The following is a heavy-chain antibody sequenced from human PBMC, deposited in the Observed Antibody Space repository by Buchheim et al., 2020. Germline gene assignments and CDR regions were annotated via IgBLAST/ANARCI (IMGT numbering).Heavy chain of an antibody. CDR3: AKVITMVRGYYYYGMDV. D-gene: IGHD3-10*01. CDR2: ISYDGSNK. J-gene: IGHJ6*02. Sequence: QVQLVESGGGVVQPGRSLRLSCAASGFTFSSYGMHWVRQAPGKGLEWVAVISYDGSNKYYADSVKGRFTISRDNSTNTLYLQMNSLRAEDTAVYDCAKVITMVRGYYYYGMDVWGQGTT. V-gene: IGHV3-30*18. CDR1: GFTFSSYG.